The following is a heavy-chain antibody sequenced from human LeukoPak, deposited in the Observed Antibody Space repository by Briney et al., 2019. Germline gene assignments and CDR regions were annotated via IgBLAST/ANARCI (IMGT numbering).Heavy chain of an antibody. V-gene: IGHV4-39*01. J-gene: IGHJ6*03. CDR2: IYYSGST. CDR1: GGSMSSPSFY. Sequence: SETLSLTCSVSGGSMSSPSFYWAWIRQPPGKGLERIGNIYYSGSTYYNPSLQSRVTISVDTSKNQFSLKLTSVTAADKAVYYCASMSRGVILGPNYYSYYMDVWGKGATVIVSS. D-gene: IGHD3-10*01. CDR3: ASMSRGVILGPNYYSYYMDV.